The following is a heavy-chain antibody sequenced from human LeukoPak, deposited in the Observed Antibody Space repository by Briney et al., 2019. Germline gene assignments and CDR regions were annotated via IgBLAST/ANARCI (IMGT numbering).Heavy chain of an antibody. D-gene: IGHD6-13*01. CDR3: ARRVIALNWFDP. CDR1: GGSISSYY. V-gene: IGHV4-39*01. J-gene: IGHJ5*02. CDR2: IYYSGST. Sequence: PSETLSLTCTVSGGSISSYYWGWIRQPPGKGLEWIGSIYYSGSTYYNPSLKSRVTISVDTSKNQFSLKLSSVTAADTAVYYCARRVIALNWFDPWGQGTLVTVSS.